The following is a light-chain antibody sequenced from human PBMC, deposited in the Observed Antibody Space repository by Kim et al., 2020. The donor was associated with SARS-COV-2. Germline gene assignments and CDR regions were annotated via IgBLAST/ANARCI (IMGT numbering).Light chain of an antibody. CDR3: SSYAGSNYV. V-gene: IGLV2-8*03. J-gene: IGLJ1*01. Sequence: SETVSCSGARRVVSVYTYCLWYHRHPAKPPNPRFNGVRTRPSGFHHRSVGSKSGNKASLTVSGLQAEDEADYYCSSYAGSNYVFGPGTKVTVL. CDR2: GVR. CDR1: RRVVSVYTY.